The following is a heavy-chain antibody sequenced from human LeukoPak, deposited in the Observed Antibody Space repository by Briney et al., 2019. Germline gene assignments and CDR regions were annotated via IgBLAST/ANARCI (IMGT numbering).Heavy chain of an antibody. Sequence: SETLSLTCTVSGVSISTSRYYWGWIRQPPGKGLEWIGNIYYTGPTYYNASLESRVTISLDTSKNQFFLKLNSVTAADTAVYYCARDITGSFDYWGQGNLVTVSS. CDR3: ARDITGSFDY. V-gene: IGHV4-39*07. J-gene: IGHJ4*02. CDR1: GVSISTSRYY. CDR2: IYYTGPT. D-gene: IGHD1-14*01.